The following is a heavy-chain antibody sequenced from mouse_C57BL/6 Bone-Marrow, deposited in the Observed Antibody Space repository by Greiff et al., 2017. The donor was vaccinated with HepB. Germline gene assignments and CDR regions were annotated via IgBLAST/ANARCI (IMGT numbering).Heavy chain of an antibody. CDR1: GFSLSTSGMG. CDR3: ARRGILSSSNWYFDV. D-gene: IGHD1-1*01. V-gene: IGHV8-12*01. Sequence: QVTLKESGPGILQSSQTLSLTCSFSGFSLSTSGMGVSWIRQPSGKGLEWLAHIYWDDDKRYNPSLKSRLTISKDTSRNQVFLKITSVDTADTATYYCARRGILSSSNWYFDVWGTGTTVTVSS. J-gene: IGHJ1*03. CDR2: IYWDDDK.